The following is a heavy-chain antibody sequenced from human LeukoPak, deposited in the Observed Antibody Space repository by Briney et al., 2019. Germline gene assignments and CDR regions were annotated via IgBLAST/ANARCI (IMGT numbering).Heavy chain of an antibody. CDR2: ISTYNDNT. J-gene: IGHJ4*02. CDR1: GYTYTSYG. D-gene: IGHD6-19*01. Sequence: GASVKVSCKASGYTYTSYGLSWVRQAAGQGLEWMGWISTYNDNTHYAQKFQGRVTMTTDTSTNTAYMELRSLRSDDTAVYYCAREMAVAGSGVIDSWGQGTLVTVSS. CDR3: AREMAVAGSGVIDS. V-gene: IGHV1-18*01.